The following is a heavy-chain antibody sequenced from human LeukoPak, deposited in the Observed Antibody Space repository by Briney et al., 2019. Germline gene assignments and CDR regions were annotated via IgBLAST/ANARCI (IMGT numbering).Heavy chain of an antibody. D-gene: IGHD3-10*01. CDR2: ISSSSSYI. CDR3: ARVNSRYTSGSYFHY. V-gene: IGHV3-21*04. CDR1: GFTFSSYS. J-gene: IGHJ4*02. Sequence: GGSLRLSCAASGFTFSSYSMNWVRQAPGKGLEWVSSISSSSSYIYYADSVKGQFTISRDNAKNSLYLQMNSLRAEDTAVYYCARVNSRYTSGSYFHYWGQGTLVTVSS.